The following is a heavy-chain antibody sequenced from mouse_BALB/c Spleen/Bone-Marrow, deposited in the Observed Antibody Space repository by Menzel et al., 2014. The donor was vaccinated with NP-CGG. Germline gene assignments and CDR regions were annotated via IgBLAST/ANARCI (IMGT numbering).Heavy chain of an antibody. Sequence: QVQLQQSGAELMKPGASVKISCKATGYTFSSYWIEWVKQRPGHGLEWIGEILPGSGNTNYNEKFKGKATFTADTSSNTAYMQLSSLTSEDSAVYYCAREDITTVVEMDYGGQGTSVTVSS. D-gene: IGHD1-1*01. V-gene: IGHV1-9*01. CDR3: AREDITTVVEMDY. CDR1: GYTFSSYW. J-gene: IGHJ4*01. CDR2: ILPGSGNT.